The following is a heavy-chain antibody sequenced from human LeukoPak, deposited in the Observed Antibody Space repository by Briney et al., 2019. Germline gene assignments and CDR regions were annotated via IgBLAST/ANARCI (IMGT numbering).Heavy chain of an antibody. J-gene: IGHJ6*02. D-gene: IGHD4-17*01. CDR2: IYHSGST. Sequence: SETLSLTCTVSGGSISSSSYYWGWIRQPPGKGLEWIGSIYHSGSTYYNPSLKSRVTISVDTSKNQFSLKLSSVTAADTAVYYCARDDGDYGDYYGMDVWGQGTTVTVSS. CDR1: GGSISSSSYY. V-gene: IGHV4-39*07. CDR3: ARDDGDYGDYYGMDV.